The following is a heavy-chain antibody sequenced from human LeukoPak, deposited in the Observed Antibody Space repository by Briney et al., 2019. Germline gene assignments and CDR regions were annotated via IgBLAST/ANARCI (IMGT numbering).Heavy chain of an antibody. V-gene: IGHV1-2*02. CDR3: ARDYCSSTSCLVDWFDP. CDR2: INPNSGGT. CDR1: GYPFTGYY. D-gene: IGHD2-2*01. J-gene: IGHJ5*02. Sequence: ASVKVSCKASGYPFTGYYLHWVRQAPGPGLEWMGWINPNSGGTNYAQKFQGRVTMTRDASINTAYMELSRLRSDDTAVYYCARDYCSSTSCLVDWFDPWGQGTLVTVSS.